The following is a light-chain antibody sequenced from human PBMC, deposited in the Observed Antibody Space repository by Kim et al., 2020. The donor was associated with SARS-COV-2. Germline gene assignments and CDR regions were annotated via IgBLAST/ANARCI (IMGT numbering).Light chain of an antibody. CDR2: AAS. V-gene: IGKV1-39*01. CDR3: QQSYSTPWLS. Sequence: DIQMTQSPSSLAASVGDRLTIACRASQSISTRLNWYQQRPGKAPKLLIYAASSLHSGVPSRFSGTGSGTDFTLTISSLQPEDFATYFCQQSYSTPWLSFGGGTKVDIK. J-gene: IGKJ4*01. CDR1: QSISTR.